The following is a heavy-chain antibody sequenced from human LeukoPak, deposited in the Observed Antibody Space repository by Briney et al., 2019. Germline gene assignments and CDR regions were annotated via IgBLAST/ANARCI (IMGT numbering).Heavy chain of an antibody. J-gene: IGHJ4*02. CDR2: IKNDGTYR. CDR3: VRDDDIYGFDY. V-gene: IGHV3-74*01. Sequence: PGGSLRLSCAAFGFIFNRHWMHWVRQAPGEGLVCVARIKNDGTYRDYAGFVKGRFTISRDNAKNRLYLQMNSLRVEDTARYYCVRDDDIYGFDYWGQGTVVTVSS. CDR1: GFIFNRHW. D-gene: IGHD3-3*02.